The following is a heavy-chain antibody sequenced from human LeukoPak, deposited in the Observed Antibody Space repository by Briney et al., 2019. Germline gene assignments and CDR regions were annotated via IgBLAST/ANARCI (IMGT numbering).Heavy chain of an antibody. CDR1: GGSISSSSYY. J-gene: IGHJ4*02. V-gene: IGHV4-39*01. Sequence: SETLSLTCTVSGGSISSSSYYWGWIRQPPGKGLEWIGSLYYRGNTYYNPSLKSRVTISVDTSKNQFSLKLSSVTAADTAVYYCARGKRWLGYWGQGTLVTVSS. CDR2: LYYRGNT. CDR3: ARGKRWLGY. D-gene: IGHD5-12*01.